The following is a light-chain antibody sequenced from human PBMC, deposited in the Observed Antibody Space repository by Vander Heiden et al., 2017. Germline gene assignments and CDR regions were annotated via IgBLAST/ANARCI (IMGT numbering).Light chain of an antibody. CDR1: QSVNSN. CDR2: AAS. Sequence: DLQMTHSPSSLSASVGDSVTITCRASQSVNSNLNWYQQKPGKAPNLLIYAASFLQSGVASRFSGRVSGTDFALTISNLQPEDFATYFCQQSYSTPFTFGQGTRLEIK. CDR3: QQSYSTPFT. J-gene: IGKJ2*01. V-gene: IGKV1-39*01.